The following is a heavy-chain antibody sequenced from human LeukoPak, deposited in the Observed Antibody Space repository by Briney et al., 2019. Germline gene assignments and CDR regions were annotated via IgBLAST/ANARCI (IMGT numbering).Heavy chain of an antibody. Sequence: PGGSLRLSCAASGFTVSSNYMSWVRQAPGKGREWVSIIYSGGSTYYADSVKGRFTISRDNSKNTLYLQMNSLRAEDTAVYYCASIMRDYYDSSGTLFDYWGQGTLVTVFS. CDR3: ASIMRDYYDSSGTLFDY. J-gene: IGHJ4*02. CDR2: IYSGGST. CDR1: GFTVSSNY. V-gene: IGHV3-66*01. D-gene: IGHD3-22*01.